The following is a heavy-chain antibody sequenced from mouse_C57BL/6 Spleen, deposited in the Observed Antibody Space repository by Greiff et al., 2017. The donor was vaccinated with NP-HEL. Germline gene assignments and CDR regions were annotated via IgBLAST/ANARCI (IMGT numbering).Heavy chain of an antibody. J-gene: IGHJ2*01. CDR2: INPNNGGT. D-gene: IGHD2-3*01. Sequence: EVQLQQSGPELVKPGASVKMSCKASGYTFTDYNMHWVKQSHGKSLEWIGYINPNNGGTSYNQKFKGKATLTVNKSSSTAYMELRSLTSEDSAVYDCALDGYSFFDYWGQGTTLTVSS. CDR1: GYTFTDYN. V-gene: IGHV1-22*01. CDR3: ALDGYSFFDY.